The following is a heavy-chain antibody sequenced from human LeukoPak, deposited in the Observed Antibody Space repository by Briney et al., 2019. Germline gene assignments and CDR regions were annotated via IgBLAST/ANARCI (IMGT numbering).Heavy chain of an antibody. CDR1: GFTFSSYA. D-gene: IGHD5-12*01. CDR2: ISYDGSNK. CDR3: ARALGMATIAPFDY. Sequence: PGGSLRLSCAASGFTFSSYAMHWVRQAPGKGLEWVAVISYDGSNKYYADSVKGRFTISRDNAKNSLYLQMNSLRAEDTAVYYCARALGMATIAPFDYWGQGTLVTVSS. V-gene: IGHV3-30*04. J-gene: IGHJ4*02.